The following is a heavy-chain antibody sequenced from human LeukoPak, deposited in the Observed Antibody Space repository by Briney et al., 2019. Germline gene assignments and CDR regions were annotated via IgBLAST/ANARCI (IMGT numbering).Heavy chain of an antibody. Sequence: KPGGSLRLSCAASGFTFSSYSMNWVRQAPGKGLEWVSSISSSSSYIYYADSVKGRFTISRDNAKNSLYLQVNRLRAEDTAVYYCARSYYYGSGSLAIWGQGTLVTVSS. D-gene: IGHD3-10*01. V-gene: IGHV3-21*01. CDR3: ARSYYYGSGSLAI. J-gene: IGHJ4*02. CDR2: ISSSSSYI. CDR1: GFTFSSYS.